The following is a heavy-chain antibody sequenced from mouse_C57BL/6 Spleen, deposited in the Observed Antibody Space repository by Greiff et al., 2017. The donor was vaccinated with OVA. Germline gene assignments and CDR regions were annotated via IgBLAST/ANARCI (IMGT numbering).Heavy chain of an antibody. Sequence: DVQLQQSGPGLVKPSQSLSLTCSVTGYSITSGYYWNWIRQFPGNKLEWMGYISYDGSNNYNPSLKNRISITRDTSKNQFFLKLNSVTTEDTATYYCAREGELYFDYWGQGTTLTVSS. CDR2: ISYDGSN. V-gene: IGHV3-6*01. CDR3: AREGELYFDY. J-gene: IGHJ2*01. CDR1: GYSITSGYY.